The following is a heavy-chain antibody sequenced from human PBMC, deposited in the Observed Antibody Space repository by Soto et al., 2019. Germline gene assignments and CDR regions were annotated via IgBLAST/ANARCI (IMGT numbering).Heavy chain of an antibody. D-gene: IGHD3-10*01. CDR3: ARATGADKEDY. J-gene: IGHJ4*02. Sequence: PGGSLKLSCATSGFTFCSYWMSWVRQAPGKGLEWVANIKEDGSERYYVDSVKGRFTISRDNAKNSLYLQMNSLRAEDTAVYYCARATGADKEDYWGQGTLVTVSS. V-gene: IGHV3-7*04. CDR1: GFTFCSYW. CDR2: IKEDGSER.